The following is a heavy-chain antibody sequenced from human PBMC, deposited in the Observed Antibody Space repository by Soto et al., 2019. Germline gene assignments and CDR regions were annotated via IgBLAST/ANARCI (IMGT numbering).Heavy chain of an antibody. J-gene: IGHJ5*02. CDR2: IYYSGST. D-gene: IGHD3-3*01. CDR1: GGSISSYY. Sequence: QVQLQESGPGLVKPSETLSLTCTVSGGSISSYYWSWIRQPPGKGLEWIGYIYYSGSTNYNPSLKRRVPISVDTSKNQFSLKLSSVTAADTAVYYCARVGSYLRFLEWSTPENWFDPWGQGTLVTVSS. V-gene: IGHV4-59*01. CDR3: ARVGSYLRFLEWSTPENWFDP.